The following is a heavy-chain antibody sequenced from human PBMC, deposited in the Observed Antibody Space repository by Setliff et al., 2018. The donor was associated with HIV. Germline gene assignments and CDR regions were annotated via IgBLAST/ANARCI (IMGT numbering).Heavy chain of an antibody. D-gene: IGHD3-22*01. J-gene: IGHJ6*03. Sequence: PSETLSLTCTVSGGSISSSYWSWIRQPPGKGLEWIGYIYYSGSTNYNPSLKSRVTISVDTSKNQFSLKLSSVTAADTAVYYCARARTPYYYDSSAYYFNYYCMDVWGKGTTVTVSS. V-gene: IGHV4-59*01. CDR3: ARARTPYYYDSSAYYFNYYCMDV. CDR2: IYYSGST. CDR1: GGSISSSY.